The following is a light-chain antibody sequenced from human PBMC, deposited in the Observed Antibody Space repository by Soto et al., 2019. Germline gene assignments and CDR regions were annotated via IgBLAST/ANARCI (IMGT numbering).Light chain of an antibody. J-gene: IGKJ1*01. V-gene: IGKV3-20*01. CDR2: GAS. Sequence: EAVLTQSPGPLSLSPGARATLSCRASQSVTNTYLAWYQQKRGQAPRLLISGASSRAADLPDRFSGGGSGTDFTLTISRLEAEDFARYYCHQYGISRGSFGQGTKVDIK. CDR3: HQYGISRGS. CDR1: QSVTNTY.